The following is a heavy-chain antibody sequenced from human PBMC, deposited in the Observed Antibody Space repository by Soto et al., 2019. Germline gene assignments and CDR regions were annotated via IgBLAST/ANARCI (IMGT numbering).Heavy chain of an antibody. CDR1: GFTVSSNY. CDR2: IYSGGST. J-gene: IGHJ3*02. V-gene: IGHV3-66*02. Sequence: GGSLRLSCAASGFTVSSNYMSWVRQAPGKGLEWVSVIYSGGSTYYADSVKGRFTISRDNSKNTLYLQMNSLRAEDTAVYYCARVFHNVYAFDIWGQGTMVTVSS. CDR3: ARVFHNVYAFDI.